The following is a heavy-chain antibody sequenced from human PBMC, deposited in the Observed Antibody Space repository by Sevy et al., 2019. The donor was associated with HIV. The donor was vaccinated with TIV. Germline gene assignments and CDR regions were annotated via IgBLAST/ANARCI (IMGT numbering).Heavy chain of an antibody. CDR3: AKRYCSTITCYDDDFWNPYYFYGLDV. CDR2: ISAGGTTT. CDR1: GFTFSSYA. J-gene: IGHJ6*02. V-gene: IGHV3-23*01. Sequence: GGSLRLSCIVSGFTFSSYAMTWVRQAPGKGLEWVSAISAGGTTTYYADSVEGRFTISRDNSKNTVSLQMNSLGAEDTAIYYCAKRYCSTITCYDDDFWNPYYFYGLDVWGQGISVTVSS. D-gene: IGHD2-2*01.